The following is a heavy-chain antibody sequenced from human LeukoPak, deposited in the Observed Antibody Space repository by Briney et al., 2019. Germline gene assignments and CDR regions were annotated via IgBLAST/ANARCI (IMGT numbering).Heavy chain of an antibody. Sequence: GGSLRLSCAASGFTFSSYAMHWVRQDPGKGLEWVAVISYDGSNKYYADSVKGRFTISRDNSKNTLYLQMNSLRAEDTAVYYCARDRRDIVVVVAATYRYYGMDVWGKGTTVTVSS. J-gene: IGHJ6*04. CDR1: GFTFSSYA. CDR2: ISYDGSNK. D-gene: IGHD2-15*01. CDR3: ARDRRDIVVVVAATYRYYGMDV. V-gene: IGHV3-30*04.